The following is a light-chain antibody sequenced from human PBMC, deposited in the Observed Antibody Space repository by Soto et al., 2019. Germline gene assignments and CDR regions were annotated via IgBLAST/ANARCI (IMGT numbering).Light chain of an antibody. CDR1: QSVNSN. CDR3: LQYNKWPPFT. CDR2: DAF. J-gene: IGKJ3*01. Sequence: EIVMTQSPATLSVSPGERATLSCRASQSVNSNLAWYQQRPGQPPRLLIYDAFTRATGTPARFSGSGSATDFPLTINSLQSEDFAVSYCLQYNKWPPFTFGPGTKVDIK. V-gene: IGKV3-15*01.